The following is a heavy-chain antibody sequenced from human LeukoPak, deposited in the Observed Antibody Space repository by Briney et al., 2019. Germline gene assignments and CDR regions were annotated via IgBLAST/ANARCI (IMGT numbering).Heavy chain of an antibody. V-gene: IGHV4-39*01. CDR2: IYYSGST. D-gene: IGHD3-22*01. CDR1: GGSISSSSYY. Sequence: PSETLSLTCTVTGGSISSSSYYWGWIRQPPGKGLEWIGSIYYSGSTYYNPSLKSRVTISVDTSKNQFSLKLSSVTAADTAVYYCARHPYYYGSSGYYSHFDYWGQGTLVTVSS. CDR3: ARHPYYYGSSGYYSHFDY. J-gene: IGHJ4*02.